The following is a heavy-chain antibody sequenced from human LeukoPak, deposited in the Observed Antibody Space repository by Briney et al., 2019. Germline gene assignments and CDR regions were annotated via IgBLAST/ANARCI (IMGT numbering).Heavy chain of an antibody. Sequence: GGSLRLSCAASGFTFSDYYMSWIRQAPGKGLEWVSYISSSGSTIYYADSVKGRFTISRDNAKNSLYLQMNSLRAEDTAVYYCARVDTALTGDAFDIWGQGTMVTVSS. J-gene: IGHJ3*02. V-gene: IGHV3-11*04. CDR2: ISSSGSTI. CDR3: ARVDTALTGDAFDI. CDR1: GFTFSDYY. D-gene: IGHD5-18*01.